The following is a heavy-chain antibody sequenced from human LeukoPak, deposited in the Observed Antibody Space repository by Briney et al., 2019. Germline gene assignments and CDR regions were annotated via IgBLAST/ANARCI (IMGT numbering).Heavy chain of an antibody. CDR1: GFTFSRYS. CDR2: ISSSSSYI. Sequence: GGSLRLSCAASGFTFSRYSMNWVRQAPGKGLEWVSSISSSSSYIYYADSVKGRFTISRDNAKNSLYLQMNSLRAEDTAVYYCTSDYGGNSGIYYFDYWGQGTLVTVSS. J-gene: IGHJ4*02. D-gene: IGHD4-23*01. CDR3: TSDYGGNSGIYYFDY. V-gene: IGHV3-21*01.